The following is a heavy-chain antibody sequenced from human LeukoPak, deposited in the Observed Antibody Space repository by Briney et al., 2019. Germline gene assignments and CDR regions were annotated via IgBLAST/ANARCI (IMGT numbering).Heavy chain of an antibody. Sequence: SVKVSCKASGGTFSSYAISWVRQAPGQGLEWMGGIIPIFGTANYAQKFQGRVTMTRDTSTSTVYMELSSLRSEDTAVYYCARSTVTTRWSSGWYFDLWGRGTLVTVSS. V-gene: IGHV1-69*05. CDR3: ARSTVTTRWSSGWYFDL. CDR2: IIPIFGTA. D-gene: IGHD4-11*01. J-gene: IGHJ2*01. CDR1: GGTFSSYA.